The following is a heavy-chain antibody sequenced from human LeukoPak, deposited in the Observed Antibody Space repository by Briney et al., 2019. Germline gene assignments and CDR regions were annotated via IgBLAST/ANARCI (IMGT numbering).Heavy chain of an antibody. CDR2: INPTSGGA. J-gene: IGHJ4*02. CDR1: GYIFTGYY. D-gene: IGHD2-15*01. CDR3: ARDLAADYGDC. V-gene: IGHV1-2*02. Sequence: ASVKVSCKASGYIFTGYYMHWVRQAPGQGLEWMGWINPTSGGADYAQKFQGRVTMTRDTSISTAYMELSRLTSDDTAVYYCARDLAADYGDCWGQGTLVTVSS.